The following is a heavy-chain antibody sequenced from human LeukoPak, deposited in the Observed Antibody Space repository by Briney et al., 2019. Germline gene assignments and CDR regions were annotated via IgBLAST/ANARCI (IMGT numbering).Heavy chain of an antibody. J-gene: IGHJ1*01. D-gene: IGHD3-22*01. Sequence: GGSLRLSCVASGFTFSSYSMNWVRQAPGKGLEWVSCIGSSSNYIYYGDSVKGRFTISRDNAKNSLYLQMNSLRAEDTAVYYCARDYYDTSGYYLKYFQHWGQGTLVTVSS. CDR3: ARDYYDTSGYYLKYFQH. V-gene: IGHV3-21*01. CDR2: IGSSSNYI. CDR1: GFTFSSYS.